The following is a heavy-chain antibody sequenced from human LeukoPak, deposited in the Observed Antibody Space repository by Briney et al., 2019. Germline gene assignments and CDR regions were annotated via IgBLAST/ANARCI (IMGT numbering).Heavy chain of an antibody. CDR1: GGSISSYY. Sequence: PSETLSLTCTVSGGSISSYYWSWIRHPPGKGLEWVGYIYYSGSTSYNPSLKSRVTLSVHTSKNQFSLRLSSVTAADTAMYYCARRRLGDAFDVWGQGTMVAVSS. CDR3: ARRRLGDAFDV. D-gene: IGHD3-16*01. J-gene: IGHJ3*01. V-gene: IGHV4-59*08. CDR2: IYYSGST.